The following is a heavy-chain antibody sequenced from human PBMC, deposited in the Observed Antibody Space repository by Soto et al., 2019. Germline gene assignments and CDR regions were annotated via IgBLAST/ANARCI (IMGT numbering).Heavy chain of an antibody. CDR3: ARVRSKYFYDSSGYRDAFDI. J-gene: IGHJ3*02. CDR2: ISSSSSTI. V-gene: IGHV3-48*02. D-gene: IGHD3-22*01. CDR1: GFTFSSYS. Sequence: EVQLVESGGGLVQPGGSLRLSCAASGFTFSSYSMNWVRQAPGKGLEWVSYISSSSSTIYYADSVKGRFTISRDNAKNSVYLQMNSLRDEDSAVYYCARVRSKYFYDSSGYRDAFDIWGQGIMVTVSS.